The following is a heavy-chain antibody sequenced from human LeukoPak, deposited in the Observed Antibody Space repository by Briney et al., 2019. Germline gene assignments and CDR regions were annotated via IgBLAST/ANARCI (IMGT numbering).Heavy chain of an antibody. J-gene: IGHJ6*03. CDR1: GDSISSGLYY. CDR2: THYSGTT. D-gene: IGHD1-26*01. CDR3: ARGRRGKYSPYFYYHMDV. V-gene: IGHV4-31*03. Sequence: SDTLSLTCTVSGDSISSGLYYCNWIRQRPGEGLEWFGCTHYSGTTYYSSSLKSRLIISLDTSKNQLSLKLTSVTAADTAVYYCARGRRGKYSPYFYYHMDVWGTGTTVTISS.